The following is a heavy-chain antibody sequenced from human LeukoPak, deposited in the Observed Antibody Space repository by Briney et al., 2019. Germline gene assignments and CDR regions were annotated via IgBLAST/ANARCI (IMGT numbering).Heavy chain of an antibody. J-gene: IGHJ4*02. CDR2: SGGSGGST. CDR3: AKDCDFWSGYFYYFDY. D-gene: IGHD3-3*01. Sequence: VGSLRLSCAASGCTFSSYAMRGVGQAPGKGLEWVAASGGSGGSTYYADSVKGRFTISRDNSKNTLYLQMNSLRAEDTAVYYCAKDCDFWSGYFYYFDYWGQGTLVTVPS. CDR1: GCTFSSYA. V-gene: IGHV3-23*01.